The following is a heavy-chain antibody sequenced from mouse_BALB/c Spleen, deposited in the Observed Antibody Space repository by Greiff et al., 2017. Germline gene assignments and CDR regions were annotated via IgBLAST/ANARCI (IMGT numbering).Heavy chain of an antibody. Sequence: EVQRVESGPSLVKPSQTLSLTCSVTGDSITSGYWNWIRKFPGNKLEYMGYISYSGSTYYNPSLKSRISITRDTSKNQYYLQLNSVTTEDTATYYCARFHGSSRYFDVWGAGTTVTVSS. D-gene: IGHD1-1*01. J-gene: IGHJ1*01. CDR1: GDSITSGY. CDR3: ARFHGSSRYFDV. CDR2: ISYSGST. V-gene: IGHV3-8*02.